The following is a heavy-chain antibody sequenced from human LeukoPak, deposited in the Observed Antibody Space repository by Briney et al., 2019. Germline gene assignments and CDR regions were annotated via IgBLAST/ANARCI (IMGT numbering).Heavy chain of an antibody. J-gene: IGHJ4*02. CDR3: ARDYYDSSGYYESNFDY. D-gene: IGHD3-22*01. V-gene: IGHV3-7*01. Sequence: GGSLRLSCAASGFTFSSYWMSWVRQAPGKGLEWVANIKQDGSEKYYVDSVKGRFTISRDNAKNSLYLQMNSLRAEDTAVYYCARDYYDSSGYYESNFDYWGQGTLVTVSS. CDR1: GFTFSSYW. CDR2: IKQDGSEK.